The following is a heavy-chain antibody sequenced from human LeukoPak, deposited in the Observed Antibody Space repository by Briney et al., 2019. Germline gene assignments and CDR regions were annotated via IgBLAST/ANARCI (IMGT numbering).Heavy chain of an antibody. CDR1: GFTFSSYS. CDR3: ATSSPSDY. V-gene: IGHV3-21*01. Sequence: PRGSLRLSCAASGFTFSSYSMNWVRQAPGRGLEWVSSISSSTSYIYYADSVKGRFTIPRNNAKNSLYLQMNSLRAEDTALYYCATSSPSDYWGQGTLVTVSS. CDR2: ISSSTSYI. J-gene: IGHJ4*02.